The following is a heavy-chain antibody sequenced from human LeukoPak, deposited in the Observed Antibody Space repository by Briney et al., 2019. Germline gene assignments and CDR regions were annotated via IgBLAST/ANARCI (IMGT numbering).Heavy chain of an antibody. V-gene: IGHV1-69*13. CDR3: ARDYYSSGWHVDY. CDR1: GGTFSSYT. D-gene: IGHD6-19*01. J-gene: IGHJ4*02. Sequence: SVKVSCKASGGTFSSYTLSWVRQAPGQGLEWMGGIIPILGTANYAQKFQGRVTITADESTSTAYMELSSLRSEDTAVYYCARDYYSSGWHVDYWGQGTLVTVSS. CDR2: IIPILGTA.